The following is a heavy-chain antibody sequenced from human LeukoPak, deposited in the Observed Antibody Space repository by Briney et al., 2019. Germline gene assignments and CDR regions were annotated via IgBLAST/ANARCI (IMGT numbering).Heavy chain of an antibody. CDR3: ARWPLGDLSVY. D-gene: IGHD3-16*02. J-gene: IGHJ4*02. CDR2: IYYSGST. CDR1: GGSISSSSYY. Sequence: PSETLSLTCTVSGGSISSSSYYWGWIRQPPGKGLEWIGSIYYSGSTYYNPSLKSRVTISIDTSKNQFSLKLSSVTAADTAVYYCARWPLGDLSVYWGQGTLVTVSS. V-gene: IGHV4-39*07.